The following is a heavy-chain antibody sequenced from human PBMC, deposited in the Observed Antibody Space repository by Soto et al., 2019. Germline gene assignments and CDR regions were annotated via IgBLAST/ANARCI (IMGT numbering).Heavy chain of an antibody. V-gene: IGHV3-23*01. Sequence: EVHLLESGGDLVQPGGSLRLSCAASGFSFTAYIMSWFRQAPGQGLEWVSAISVSGDKTYYADSVKGRFTISRDDAKNTLYLQLISLRVDDTAIYYCARGGWLDDCGQGTLVTVSS. J-gene: IGHJ4*02. CDR1: GFSFTAYI. CDR3: ARGGWLDD. D-gene: IGHD5-12*01. CDR2: ISVSGDKT.